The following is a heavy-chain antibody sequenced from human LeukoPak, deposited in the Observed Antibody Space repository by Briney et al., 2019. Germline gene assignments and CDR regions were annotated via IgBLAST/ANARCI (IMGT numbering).Heavy chain of an antibody. J-gene: IGHJ5*02. CDR3: AKNNWLDP. V-gene: IGHV4-34*01. Sequence: SSETLSLTCAVYGGSFSDYYWSWIRQPPGKGLEWIGEINHNGATKYNPSLKSRVTISVDTSKNQFSLKLNSVTAADTAVYYCAKNNWLDPWGQGTLVTVSS. CDR1: GGSFSDYY. CDR2: INHNGAT.